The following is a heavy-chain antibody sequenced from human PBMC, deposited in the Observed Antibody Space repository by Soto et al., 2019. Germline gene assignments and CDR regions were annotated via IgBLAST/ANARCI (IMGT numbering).Heavy chain of an antibody. J-gene: IGHJ4*02. CDR2: ISGSGGST. CDR1: GFTFSSYA. V-gene: IGHV3-23*01. D-gene: IGHD3-22*01. CDR3: AKDPRHYYDSSGYPLH. Sequence: GGSLRLSCAASGFTFSSYAMSWVRQAPGKGLEWVSAISGSGGSTYYADSVKGRFTLSRDDAKNTLHLQMKSLRPEDTAVYYCAKDPRHYYDSSGYPLHWGQGTLVTVSS.